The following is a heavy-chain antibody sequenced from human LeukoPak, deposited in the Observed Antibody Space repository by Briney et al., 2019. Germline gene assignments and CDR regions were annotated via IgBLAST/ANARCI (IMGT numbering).Heavy chain of an antibody. CDR2: IKQDGTEK. CDR3: ARAYQLLFVDTHFDY. Sequence: GGSLRLSCAASGFSFSSYWMSWVRQAPGKGLEWVADIKQDGTEKYYVDSVKGRFTISRDNAKKSLYLQMNSLRAEDTAVYDCARAYQLLFVDTHFDYWGQGTLVTVSS. J-gene: IGHJ4*02. CDR1: GFSFSSYW. V-gene: IGHV3-7*01. D-gene: IGHD2-2*01.